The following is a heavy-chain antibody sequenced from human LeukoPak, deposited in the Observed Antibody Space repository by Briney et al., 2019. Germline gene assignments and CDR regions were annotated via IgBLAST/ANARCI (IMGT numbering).Heavy chain of an antibody. CDR1: GGSFSGYY. Sequence: SETLSLTCAVYGGSFSGYYWSWIRQPPGKGLEWIGEINHSGSTNYNPSLKSRVTISVDTSKNQFSLKLSSVTAAGTAVYYCARGGDRPLYCSGGSCYDSGDPTAFDYWGQGTLVTVSS. V-gene: IGHV4-34*01. J-gene: IGHJ4*02. CDR3: ARGGDRPLYCSGGSCYDSGDPTAFDY. CDR2: INHSGST. D-gene: IGHD2-15*01.